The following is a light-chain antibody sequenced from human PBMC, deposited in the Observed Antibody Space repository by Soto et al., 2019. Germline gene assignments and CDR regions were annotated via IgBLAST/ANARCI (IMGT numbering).Light chain of an antibody. CDR1: QSVRNSY. J-gene: IGKJ2*01. Sequence: IVLTQSPGTLSLSPGDRTTLSCRASQSVRNSYLAWYQQKPGQAPRLLIYGASCRATGIPDRFSCSGSGTDFTLTISRLEPEDFAVYYCQQYGTSPQTFGQGTKLEIK. V-gene: IGKV3-20*01. CDR3: QQYGTSPQT. CDR2: GAS.